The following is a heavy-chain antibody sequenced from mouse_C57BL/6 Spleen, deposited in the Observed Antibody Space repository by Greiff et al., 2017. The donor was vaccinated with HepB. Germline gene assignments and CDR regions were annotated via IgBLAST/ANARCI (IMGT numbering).Heavy chain of an antibody. D-gene: IGHD4-1*01. V-gene: IGHV5-6*01. J-gene: IGHJ2*01. CDR2: ISSGGSYT. Sequence: EVKLVESGGDLVKPGGSLKLSCAASGFTFSSYGMSWVRQTPDKRLEWVATISSGGSYTYYPDSVKGRFTISRDNAKNTLYLQMSSLKSEDTAMYYCARLSYWDGREYYFDYWGQGTTLTVSS. CDR3: ARLSYWDGREYYFDY. CDR1: GFTFSSYG.